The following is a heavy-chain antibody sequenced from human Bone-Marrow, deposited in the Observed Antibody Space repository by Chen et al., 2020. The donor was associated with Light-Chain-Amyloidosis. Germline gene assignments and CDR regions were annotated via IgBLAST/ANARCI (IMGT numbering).Heavy chain of an antibody. CDR1: GCTFTHFH. D-gene: IGHD5-18*01. CDR3: AKAAVDKPMGRYIWDF. CDR2: FNPKTLAT. J-gene: IGHJ4*02. Sequence: QVHLVQSGAEMKKPGASVKVSCKTSGCTFTHFHIHWLRQAPGQGLEWVGWFNPKTLATNYLHRYQERVIMTGDTSTRTAHMELTGLTSDDTAVYYCAKAAVDKPMGRYIWDFWGQGTLVTVSS. V-gene: IGHV1-2*07.